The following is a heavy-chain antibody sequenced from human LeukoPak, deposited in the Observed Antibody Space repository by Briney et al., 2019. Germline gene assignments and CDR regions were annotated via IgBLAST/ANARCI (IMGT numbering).Heavy chain of an antibody. D-gene: IGHD3-22*01. CDR2: IYYSGST. CDR1: GDSISSSNYY. J-gene: IGHJ4*02. V-gene: IGHV4-39*07. Sequence: SETLSLTCTVPGDSISSSNYYWGWIRQPPGKGLEWIGNIYYSGSTYYNPSLKSRLTILQDTSKNQFSLKLSSVTAADTAVYYCARGSGYYDSSGSLGYWGQGTLVTVSS. CDR3: ARGSGYYDSSGSLGY.